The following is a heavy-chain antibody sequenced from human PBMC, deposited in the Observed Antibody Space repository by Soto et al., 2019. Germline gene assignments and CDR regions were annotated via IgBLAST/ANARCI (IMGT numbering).Heavy chain of an antibody. CDR2: IYFRGTT. D-gene: IGHD3-22*01. CDR1: GYSISSSNW. CDR3: ARMNYYDTSGYPFDY. J-gene: IGHJ4*02. Sequence: PSETLSLTCAVSGYSISSSNWWGWIRQPPGKGLEWIGYIYFRGTTNYNPSLKSRVTMSADTSKNQFSLKLNSVTAADTAVYYCARMNYYDTSGYPFDYWGQGMMVTVSS. V-gene: IGHV4-28*01.